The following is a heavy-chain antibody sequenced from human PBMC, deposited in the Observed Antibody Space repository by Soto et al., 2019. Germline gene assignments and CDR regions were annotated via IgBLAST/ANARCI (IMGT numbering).Heavy chain of an antibody. CDR2: IWYDGSNK. D-gene: IGHD1-1*01. J-gene: IGHJ4*02. V-gene: IGHV3-33*01. Sequence: GGSLRLSCAASGFTFSSYGMHWVRQAPGKGLEWVAVIWYDGSNKYYADSVKGRFTISRDNSKNTLYLQMNSLRAEDTAMYYCARGDPAGTTGTTEGDYWGQGTLVTVSS. CDR3: ARGDPAGTTGTTEGDY. CDR1: GFTFSSYG.